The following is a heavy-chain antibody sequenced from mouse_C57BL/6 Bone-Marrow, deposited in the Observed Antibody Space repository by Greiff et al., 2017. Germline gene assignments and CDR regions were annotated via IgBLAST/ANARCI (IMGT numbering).Heavy chain of an antibody. J-gene: IGHJ3*01. V-gene: IGHV1-64*01. CDR1: GYTFTSYW. CDR2: IHPNSGSP. CDR3: ARREYYYGSSPFAY. D-gene: IGHD1-1*01. Sequence: QVQLQQPGAELVKPGASVKLSCKASGYTFTSYWMHWVKQRPGQGLEWIGMIHPNSGSPNYTETFKSKDTLTVDKSSSTAYMQHSSLTSEDSAVYYCARREYYYGSSPFAYWGQGTLVTVSA.